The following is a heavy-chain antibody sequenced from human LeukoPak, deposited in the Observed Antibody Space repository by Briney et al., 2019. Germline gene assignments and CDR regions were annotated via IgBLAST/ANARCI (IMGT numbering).Heavy chain of an antibody. Sequence: ASVKVSCKASGYTFTSYDINWVRQAAGQGLEWMGWMNPNSGNTGYAQKFQGRVTMTRNTSISTPYMELSSLRSEDTAVYYCAREYCSSTSCYFYYFDYWGQGTLVTVSS. CDR2: MNPNSGNT. D-gene: IGHD2-2*01. V-gene: IGHV1-8*01. CDR3: AREYCSSTSCYFYYFDY. CDR1: GYTFTSYD. J-gene: IGHJ4*02.